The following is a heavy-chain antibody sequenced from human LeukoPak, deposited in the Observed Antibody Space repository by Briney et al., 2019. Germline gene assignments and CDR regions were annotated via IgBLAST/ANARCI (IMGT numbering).Heavy chain of an antibody. CDR1: GFTFSTYN. J-gene: IGHJ5*02. CDR3: ASFSSWYVNWLDP. CDR2: ISSSSSTI. Sequence: GGSLRLSCAASGFTFSTYNMNWVRQAPGKGLEWISYISSSSSTIYYADSVKGRFTISRDNAKNSLYLQMNSLRDEDTAVYYCASFSSWYVNWLDPWGQGTLVTVSS. V-gene: IGHV3-48*02. D-gene: IGHD6-13*01.